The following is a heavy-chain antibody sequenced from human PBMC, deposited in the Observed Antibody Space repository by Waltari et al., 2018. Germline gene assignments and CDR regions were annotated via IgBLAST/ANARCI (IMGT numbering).Heavy chain of an antibody. V-gene: IGHV1-2*06. D-gene: IGHD3-3*01. J-gene: IGHJ4*02. Sequence: QVQLVQSGAEVKKPGASVKVSCKASGYTVTGYYRHWVRQAPGQGLEWMGRINPNSGGTNYAQKFQGRVTMTSDTSISTSYLELSRLRSDDTAVYYCARDFGVVNPFDYWGQGTLVTVSS. CDR2: INPNSGGT. CDR1: GYTVTGYY. CDR3: ARDFGVVNPFDY.